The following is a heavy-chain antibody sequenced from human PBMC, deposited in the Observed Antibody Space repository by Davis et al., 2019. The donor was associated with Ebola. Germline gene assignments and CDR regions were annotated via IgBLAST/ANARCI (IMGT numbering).Heavy chain of an antibody. J-gene: IGHJ4*02. CDR1: GGTFSSYA. D-gene: IGHD1-1*01. CDR2: ISAYNGNT. V-gene: IGHV1-18*01. Sequence: AASVKVSCKASGGTFSSYAISWVRQAPGQGLEWMGWISAYNGNTNYAQKLQGRVTMTTDTSTSTAYMELRSLRSDDTAVYYCARDLPWGLEGFDYWGQGTLVTVSS. CDR3: ARDLPWGLEGFDY.